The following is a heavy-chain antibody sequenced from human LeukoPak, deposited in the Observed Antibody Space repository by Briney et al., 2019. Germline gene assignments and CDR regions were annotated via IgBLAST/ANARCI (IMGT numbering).Heavy chain of an antibody. CDR3: ARDLYLAFGRWLQSELDY. Sequence: GASVKVSCKASGYTFTSYAMHWVRQSPGQRLEWMGWINAGNGNTKYSQKFQGRVTITRDTSASTAYMELSSLRSEDTAVYYCARDLYLAFGRWLQSELDYWGQGTLVTVSS. D-gene: IGHD5-24*01. CDR1: GYTFTSYA. J-gene: IGHJ4*02. V-gene: IGHV1-3*01. CDR2: INAGNGNT.